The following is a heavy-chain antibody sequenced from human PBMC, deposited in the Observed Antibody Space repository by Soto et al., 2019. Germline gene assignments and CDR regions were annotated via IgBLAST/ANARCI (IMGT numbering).Heavy chain of an antibody. CDR2: IYYSGST. CDR1: GGSISSGGYY. Sequence: SETLSLTCTVSGGSISSGGYYWSWIRQHPGKGLEWIGYIYYSGSTYYNPSLKSRVTISVDTSKNQFSLKLSSVTAADTAVYYCAREYYDSSGYSYFQHWGQGTLVTVSS. D-gene: IGHD3-22*01. V-gene: IGHV4-31*03. CDR3: AREYYDSSGYSYFQH. J-gene: IGHJ1*01.